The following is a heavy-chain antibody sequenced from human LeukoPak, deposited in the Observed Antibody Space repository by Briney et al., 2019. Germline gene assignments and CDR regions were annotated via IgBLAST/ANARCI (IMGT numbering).Heavy chain of an antibody. V-gene: IGHV1-46*01. D-gene: IGHD4-17*01. CDR1: GYTFTSYD. J-gene: IGHJ2*01. Sequence: ASVKVSCKASGYTFTSYDINWVRQAPGQGLEWMGVINPSARSTSYAQKFQGRVTMTRDMSTSTVYMELSSLRSEDTAIYYCARESGWEDDYGDARRWWYFDLWGRGTLVTVSS. CDR2: INPSARST. CDR3: ARESGWEDDYGDARRWWYFDL.